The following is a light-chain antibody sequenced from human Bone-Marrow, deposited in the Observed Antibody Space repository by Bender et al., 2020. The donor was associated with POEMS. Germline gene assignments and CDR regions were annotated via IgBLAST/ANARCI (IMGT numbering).Light chain of an antibody. CDR3: TSYAGSNDLL. Sequence: QSALAQPRSVSGSPGQSVTISCTGSSGDYVSWYQQHTGKAPKVLIYEDYKRPSGVPDRFSGSKSGNTASLTVSGLQAEDEADYYCTSYAGSNDLLFGGGTKLTVL. J-gene: IGLJ2*01. CDR1: SGDY. CDR2: EDY. V-gene: IGLV2-8*01.